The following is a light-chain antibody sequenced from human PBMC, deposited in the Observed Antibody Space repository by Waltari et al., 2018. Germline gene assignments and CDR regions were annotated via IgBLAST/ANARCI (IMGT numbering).Light chain of an antibody. CDR3: QQYVNSPLT. CDR2: GAS. V-gene: IGKV3-20*01. Sequence: EIVLTQSPGTVSLSPGERATLSCRASQTISSSSLAWYQQKPGQAPRLLIDGASSRVTGIPDRFSGSGSGTDFTLTITRLEPEDFAVYYCQQYVNSPLTFGGGTKVEIK. CDR1: QTISSSS. J-gene: IGKJ4*01.